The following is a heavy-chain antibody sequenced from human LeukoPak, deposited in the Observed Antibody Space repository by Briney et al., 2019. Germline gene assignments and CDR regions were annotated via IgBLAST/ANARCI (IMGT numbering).Heavy chain of an antibody. Sequence: ASVKVSCKASGYTFTGYYMHWVRQAPGQGLEWMGWINPNSGATNYAQKFQGRVTMTRDTSISTAYMELSRLRSDDTAVYYCARESRGGDYNWFDPWGQGTLVTVSS. V-gene: IGHV1-2*02. CDR1: GYTFTGYY. J-gene: IGHJ5*02. CDR3: ARESRGGDYNWFDP. D-gene: IGHD4-17*01. CDR2: INPNSGAT.